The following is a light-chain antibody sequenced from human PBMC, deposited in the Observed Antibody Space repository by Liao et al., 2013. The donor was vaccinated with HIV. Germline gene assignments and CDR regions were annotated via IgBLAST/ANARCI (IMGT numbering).Light chain of an antibody. V-gene: IGLV3-21*04. CDR3: QVWDSSSDSYV. Sequence: SYVLTQPPSVSVAPGETARITCGGNNIGVKSVHWYQQKPGQAPVLVIYSDSDRPSGIPERFSGSNSGNTATLTISGTQAMDEADYYCQVWDSSSDSYVFGTGTKVTVL. CDR1: NIGVKS. CDR2: SDS. J-gene: IGLJ1*01.